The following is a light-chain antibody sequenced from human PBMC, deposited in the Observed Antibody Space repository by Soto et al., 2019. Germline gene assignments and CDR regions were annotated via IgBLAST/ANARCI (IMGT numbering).Light chain of an antibody. Sequence: EIVMTQSPATLSLSPGERATLSCRASQSVSSNLAWYQQKPGQAPRLLIYGASTRATGIPARFSGSGSGTEFTLTISSLQSEDFAVYYCQQYNSWPTFGQGTKVDI. CDR1: QSVSSN. CDR2: GAS. CDR3: QQYNSWPT. J-gene: IGKJ1*01. V-gene: IGKV3-15*01.